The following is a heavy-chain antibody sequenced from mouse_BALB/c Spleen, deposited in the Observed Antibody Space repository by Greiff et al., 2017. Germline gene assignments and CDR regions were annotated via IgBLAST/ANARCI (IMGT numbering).Heavy chain of an antibody. J-gene: IGHJ4*01. D-gene: IGHD3-1*01. V-gene: IGHV1-14*01. CDR2: INPYNDGT. CDR1: GYTFTSYV. Sequence: VQLKQSGPELVKPGASVKMSCKASGYTFTSYVMHWVKQKPGQGLEWIGYINPYNDGTKYNEKFKGKATLTSDKSSSTAYMELSSLTSEDSAVYYCARSSGWYAMDYWGQGTSVTVSS. CDR3: ARSSGWYAMDY.